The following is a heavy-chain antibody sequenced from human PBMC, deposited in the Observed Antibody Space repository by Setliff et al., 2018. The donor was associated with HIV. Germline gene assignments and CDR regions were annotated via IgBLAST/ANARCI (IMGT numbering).Heavy chain of an antibody. J-gene: IGHJ3*01. Sequence: ASVKVSCKASGGTFSSYAITWVRHAPGQGLEWMGWINVHNGDTKFAQRFQDRLTMTTDTSTTTAYMDLRSLRSDDTAVYYCARGLPADGYAFDLWGQGTMVTVSS. V-gene: IGHV1-18*01. CDR1: GGTFSSYA. D-gene: IGHD6-13*01. CDR3: ARGLPADGYAFDL. CDR2: INVHNGDT.